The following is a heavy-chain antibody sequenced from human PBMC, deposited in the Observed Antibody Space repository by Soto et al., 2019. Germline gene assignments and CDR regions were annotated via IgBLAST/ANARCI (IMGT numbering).Heavy chain of an antibody. CDR2: IYKSGTT. CDR3: ARDRNYYDSSGYYPFDS. D-gene: IGHD3-22*01. J-gene: IGHJ5*01. Sequence: PSETLSLTCTVSRDSISSSYWNWIRQPAGKGLEWIGRIYKSGTTNYNPSLKSRVTMSVDTSKNQSSLKLNSVTAADTAVYYCARDRNYYDSSGYYPFDSWGQGTLVTVSS. CDR1: RDSISSSY. V-gene: IGHV4-4*07.